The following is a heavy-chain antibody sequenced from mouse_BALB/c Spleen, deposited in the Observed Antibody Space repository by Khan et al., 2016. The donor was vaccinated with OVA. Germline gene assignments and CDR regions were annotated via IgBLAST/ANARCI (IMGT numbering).Heavy chain of an antibody. Sequence: VELVESEPGLVAPSLSLSINSNVSGFSLASCGVHWVRQPRGKGLALLGVIWAGGSTNYTSALMYRLSICQDKSKGQVFLKMNSLQTDDTAMYYCARVEYIWGQGTTRTVYS. CDR3: ARVEYI. J-gene: IGHJ2*01. CDR2: IWAGGST. V-gene: IGHV2-9*02. CDR1: GFSLASCG. D-gene: IGHD1-3*01.